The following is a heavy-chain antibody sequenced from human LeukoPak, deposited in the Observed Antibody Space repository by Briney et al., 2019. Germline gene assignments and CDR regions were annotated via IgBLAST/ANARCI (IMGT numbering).Heavy chain of an antibody. CDR2: IYSSGST. D-gene: IGHD3-22*01. CDR3: ARWAESSGYYYIDY. J-gene: IGHJ4*02. V-gene: IGHV4-61*02. Sequence: SETLSLTCTVSGGSISSGTYYWSWLRQPAGTGLEWIGRIYSSGSTNYNPSLKSRVTISVATSKNQFSLRLSSVTAADTAVYYCARWAESSGYYYIDYWGQGTLVTVSS. CDR1: GGSISSGTYY.